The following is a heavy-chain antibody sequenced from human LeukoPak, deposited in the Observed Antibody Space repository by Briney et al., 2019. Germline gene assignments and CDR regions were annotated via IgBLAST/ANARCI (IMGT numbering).Heavy chain of an antibody. J-gene: IGHJ4*02. CDR1: GGTFSGYA. CDR3: ASHQLRRRESFDY. V-gene: IGHV1-69*05. CDR2: IIPIFGTA. D-gene: IGHD2-2*01. Sequence: SVKVSCKASGGTFSGYAISWVRQAPGQGLEWMGGIIPIFGTANYAQKFQGRVTITTDESTSTAYMELSSLRSEDTAVYYCASHQLRRRESFDYWGQGTLVTVSS.